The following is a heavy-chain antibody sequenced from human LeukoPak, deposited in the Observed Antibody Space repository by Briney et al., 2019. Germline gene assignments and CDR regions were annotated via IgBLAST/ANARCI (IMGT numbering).Heavy chain of an antibody. V-gene: IGHV3-33*01. CDR1: GFTFSSYG. J-gene: IGHJ6*04. CDR3: ARDRLLWFGELDMDV. Sequence: PGRSLRLSCAASGFTFSSYGMHWVRQAPGKGLEGVAVIWYDGSNKYYADSVKGRFTISRDNSKNTLYLQMNSLRAEDTAVYYCARDRLLWFGELDMDVWGKGTTVTVSS. D-gene: IGHD3-10*01. CDR2: IWYDGSNK.